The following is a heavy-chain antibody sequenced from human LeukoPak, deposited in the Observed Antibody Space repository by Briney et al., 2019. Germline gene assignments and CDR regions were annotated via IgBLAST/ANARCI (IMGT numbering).Heavy chain of an antibody. CDR1: GYTFTSYG. V-gene: IGHV1-2*02. CDR3: ASSGYSYAADY. Sequence: ASVKVSCKASGYTFTSYGISWVRQAPGQGLEWMGWINPNSGGTNYAQKFQGRVTMTRDTSISTAYMELSRLRSDDTAVYYCASSGYSYAADYWGQGTLVTVSS. D-gene: IGHD5-18*01. CDR2: INPNSGGT. J-gene: IGHJ4*02.